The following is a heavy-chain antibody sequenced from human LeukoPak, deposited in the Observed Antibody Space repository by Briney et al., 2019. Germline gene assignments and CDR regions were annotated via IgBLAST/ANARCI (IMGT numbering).Heavy chain of an antibody. CDR3: ARARGSWYRALDI. CDR2: INWKGETT. J-gene: IGHJ3*02. Sequence: PGGSLRLSCAASGFIFNDYGMSWVRQAPGKGLEWVSGINWKGETTGYADSVKGRFTISRDNAKNSLYLQMNSLRAEDTALYYCARARGSWYRALDIWGQGTVVTVSS. CDR1: GFIFNDYG. D-gene: IGHD6-13*01. V-gene: IGHV3-20*04.